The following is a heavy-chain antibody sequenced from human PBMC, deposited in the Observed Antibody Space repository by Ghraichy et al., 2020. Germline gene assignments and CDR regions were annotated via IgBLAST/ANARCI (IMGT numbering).Heavy chain of an antibody. CDR2: ISGSGGST. J-gene: IGHJ6*02. Sequence: GGSLRLSCAASGFTFSSYAMSWVRQAPGKGLEWVSAISGSGGSTYYADSVKGRFTISRDNSKNTLYLQMNSLRAEDTAVYYCAKFADYGDLRYYYYYGMDVWGQGTTVTVSS. CDR3: AKFADYGDLRYYYYYGMDV. V-gene: IGHV3-23*01. D-gene: IGHD4-17*01. CDR1: GFTFSSYA.